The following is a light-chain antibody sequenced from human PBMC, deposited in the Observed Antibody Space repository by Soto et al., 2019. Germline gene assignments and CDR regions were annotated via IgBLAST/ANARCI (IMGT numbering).Light chain of an antibody. CDR3: LQRSNWLT. V-gene: IGKV3-11*01. CDR1: QSVSSY. CDR2: GAS. J-gene: IGKJ4*01. Sequence: ETVMTQSPATLSLSPGERATLSCRASQSVSSYLAWYQQKPGQAPRLLIYGASNRATGIPARFSGSGSGTDFTLTISSLEPEDSAVYYCLQRSNWLTFGGGTKVDI.